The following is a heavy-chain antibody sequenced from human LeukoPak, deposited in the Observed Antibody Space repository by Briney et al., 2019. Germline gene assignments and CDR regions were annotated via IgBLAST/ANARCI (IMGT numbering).Heavy chain of an antibody. CDR1: GYSFTSYW. CDR3: ARMAYCGGDCYFISTYYFDY. Sequence: GESLKISCKGSGYSFTSYWIGWVRQMPGKGLEWMGNIYPGDSDTRYSPPFQGQVTISADKSISTAYLQWSSLKASDTAMYYCARMAYCGGDCYFISTYYFDYWGQGTLVTVSS. J-gene: IGHJ4*02. CDR2: IYPGDSDT. D-gene: IGHD2-21*02. V-gene: IGHV5-51*01.